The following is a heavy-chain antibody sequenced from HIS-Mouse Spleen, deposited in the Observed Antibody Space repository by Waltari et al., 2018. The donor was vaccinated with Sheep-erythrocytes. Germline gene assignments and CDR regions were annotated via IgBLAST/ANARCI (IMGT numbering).Heavy chain of an antibody. J-gene: IGHJ3*02. CDR1: GFTFSSYS. V-gene: IGHV3-21*01. D-gene: IGHD3-10*01. CDR3: ARDSMGHDAFDI. Sequence: EVQLVESGGRLVKPGGSLRLSCAASGFTFSSYSMNWVRQAPGRGLGWVSSISRSSSYIYYADSVKGRFTISRDNAKNSLYLQMNSLRAEDTAVYYCARDSMGHDAFDIWGQGTMVTVSS. CDR2: ISRSSSYI.